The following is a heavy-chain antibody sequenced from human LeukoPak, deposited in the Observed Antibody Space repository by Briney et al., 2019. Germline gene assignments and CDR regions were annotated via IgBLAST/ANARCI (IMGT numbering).Heavy chain of an antibody. CDR3: ARAATRRYGYRVYNWFDP. CDR1: GYTFTSYD. J-gene: IGHJ5*02. CDR2: MNPNSGNT. D-gene: IGHD5-18*01. Sequence: ASVKVSCKASGYTFTSYDINWVRQATGQGLEWMGWMNPNSGNTGYAQKFQGRVTMTRNTSISTAYMELSSLRSEDTAVYYCARAATRRYGYRVYNWFDPWGQGTLVTVSS. V-gene: IGHV1-8*01.